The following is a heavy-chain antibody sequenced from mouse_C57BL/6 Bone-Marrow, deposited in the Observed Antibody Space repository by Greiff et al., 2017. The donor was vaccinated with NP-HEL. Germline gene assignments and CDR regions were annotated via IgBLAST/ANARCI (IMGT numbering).Heavy chain of an antibody. CDR1: GYTFTSYG. V-gene: IGHV1-81*01. CDR2: INPRSGNT. D-gene: IGHD2-4*01. Sequence: QVQLQQSGAELARPGASVKLSCKASGYTFTSYGIRWVKQRTGQGLEWIGEINPRSGNTYYNEKFKGKATLTADKSSSTAYMELRSQKSEDAAVYFCARGRLRLYHFDYWGQGTTLTVSS. J-gene: IGHJ2*01. CDR3: ARGRLRLYHFDY.